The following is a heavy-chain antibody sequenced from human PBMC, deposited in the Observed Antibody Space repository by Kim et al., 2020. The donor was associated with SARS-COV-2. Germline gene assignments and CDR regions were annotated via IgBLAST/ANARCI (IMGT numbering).Heavy chain of an antibody. D-gene: IGHD3-10*01. CDR1: GFTFSDYA. J-gene: IGHJ4*02. CDR3: VRYGRNYGAVH. CDR2: TTRDGDGS. Sequence: GGSLRLSCSASGFTFSDYAIHWVRRAPGMGLQYVSATTRDGDGSFYADSVKDRFSIFRDNSKNTLFLQMSGLRIEDTATYYCVRYGRNYGAVHWGQRTLVSVS. V-gene: IGHV3-64D*06.